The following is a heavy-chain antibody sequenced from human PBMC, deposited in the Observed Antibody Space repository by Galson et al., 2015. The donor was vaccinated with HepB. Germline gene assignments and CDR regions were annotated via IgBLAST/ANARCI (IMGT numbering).Heavy chain of an antibody. V-gene: IGHV3-33*01. CDR1: GFTFTKYG. D-gene: IGHD2-2*01. CDR3: ARDRTYCGSPSCSRMGLNY. J-gene: IGHJ4*02. Sequence: SLRLSCATSGFTFTKYGMHWVRQAPGKGLEWVALIWSDGSDKNYEDSVKGRFSISRYNSKNKVSLQMDSLRAEDTAVYYCARDRTYCGSPSCSRMGLNYWGQGTLVTVSS. CDR2: IWSDGSDK.